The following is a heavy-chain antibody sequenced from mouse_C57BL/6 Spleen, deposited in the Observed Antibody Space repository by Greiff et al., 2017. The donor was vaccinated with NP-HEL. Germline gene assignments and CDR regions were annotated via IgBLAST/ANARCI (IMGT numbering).Heavy chain of an antibody. CDR3: TRGGRIYYGNYRDYFDY. Sequence: EVHLVESGEGLVKPGGSLKLSCAASGFTFSSYAMSWVRQTPEKRLEWVAYISSGGDYIYYADPVTARFTIARDNARNTLYLQMSSLKSEDTAMYYCTRGGRIYYGNYRDYFDYWGQGTTLTVSS. D-gene: IGHD2-1*01. CDR2: ISSGGDYI. V-gene: IGHV5-9-1*02. CDR1: GFTFSSYA. J-gene: IGHJ2*01.